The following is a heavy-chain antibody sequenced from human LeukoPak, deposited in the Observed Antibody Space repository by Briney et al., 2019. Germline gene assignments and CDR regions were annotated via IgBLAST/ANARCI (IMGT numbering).Heavy chain of an antibody. J-gene: IGHJ5*02. CDR3: TREGTPPRNDH. CDR1: GFHLSSYP. V-gene: IGHV3-30*04. Sequence: GALGTSFAASGFHLSSYPMPWVRSASGKGLEWVAVVSYDGSDKYYADSVKGRFTISRDNSKNTVYLQMNSLRAEDTAVYYCTREGTPPRNDHWGQGTLVTVSS. CDR2: VSYDGSDK.